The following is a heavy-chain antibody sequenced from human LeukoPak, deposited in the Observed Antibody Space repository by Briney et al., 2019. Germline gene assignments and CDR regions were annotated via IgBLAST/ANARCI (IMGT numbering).Heavy chain of an antibody. J-gene: IGHJ5*02. V-gene: IGHV4-34*01. CDR1: GFTFSSYA. D-gene: IGHD3-10*01. CDR3: ARVPPRIRRGVIYYWFDP. CDR2: INHSGST. Sequence: GSLRLSCAASGFTFSSYAMSWVRQAPGKGLGWIGEINHSGSTNYNPSLKSRVTISVDTSKNQFSLKLSSVTAADTAVYYCARVPPRIRRGVIYYWFDPWGQGTLVTVSS.